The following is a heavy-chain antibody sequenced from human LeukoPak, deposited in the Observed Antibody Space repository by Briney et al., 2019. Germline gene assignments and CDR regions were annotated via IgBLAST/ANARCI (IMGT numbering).Heavy chain of an antibody. V-gene: IGHV1-18*01. Sequence: GASVKVSCKASGYTFTSYGISWVRQAPGQGLEWMGWISAYNGNTNYAQKLQGRVTMTTDTSTSTAYMELRSLRSDDTAVYYCARVAQKLERIALAATSEWRANWYFDLWGRGTLVTVSS. D-gene: IGHD6-19*01. CDR2: ISAYNGNT. CDR1: GYTFTSYG. J-gene: IGHJ2*01. CDR3: ARVAQKLERIALAATSEWRANWYFDL.